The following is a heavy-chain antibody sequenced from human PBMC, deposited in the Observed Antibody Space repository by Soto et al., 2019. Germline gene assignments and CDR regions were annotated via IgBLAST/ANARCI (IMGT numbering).Heavy chain of an antibody. CDR1: GFNFPGYS. CDR2: ISSGSHYI. Sequence: VQLVESGGGLVKPGGSLRLSCAASGFNFPGYSMNRVRQAPGKGLEWVASISSGSHYIYYADSVRGRFTISRDNAGDSLYLQMNSLRAGDTAVYFCARDQSQGQMLLPYFDYWGQGTLVTVSS. V-gene: IGHV3-21*04. CDR3: ARDQSQGQMLLPYFDY. J-gene: IGHJ4*02. D-gene: IGHD3-10*02.